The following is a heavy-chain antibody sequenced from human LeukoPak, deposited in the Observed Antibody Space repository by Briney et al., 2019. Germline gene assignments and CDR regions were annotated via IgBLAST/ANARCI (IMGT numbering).Heavy chain of an antibody. CDR1: GFTFSSYA. J-gene: IGHJ6*03. CDR2: ISGSGGST. CDR3: AKNGNYYYYYYMDV. V-gene: IGHV3-23*01. Sequence: GGSLRLSCAASGFTFSSYAMSWVRQAPGKGLEWVSAISGSGGSTYYADSVKGRFTISRDNSKNTLYLQMNSLRAEDTAVYYCAKNGNYYYYYYMDVWGKGTTVTVSS.